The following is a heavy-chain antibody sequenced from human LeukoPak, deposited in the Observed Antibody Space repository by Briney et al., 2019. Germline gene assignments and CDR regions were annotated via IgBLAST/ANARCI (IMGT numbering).Heavy chain of an antibody. CDR1: AFIFSNSA. J-gene: IGHJ4*02. CDR3: AKDIEEWLVKGGGCFDY. V-gene: IGHV3-30*18. CDR2: ISYDGSNK. D-gene: IGHD6-19*01. Sequence: PGGSLSPSCSASAFIFSNSAMHWVRLAPGKGLEWVAVISYDGSNKYYADSVKGRFTISRDNSKNTLYLQMNSLRAEDTAVYYCAKDIEEWLVKGGGCFDYWGQGTLVTVSS.